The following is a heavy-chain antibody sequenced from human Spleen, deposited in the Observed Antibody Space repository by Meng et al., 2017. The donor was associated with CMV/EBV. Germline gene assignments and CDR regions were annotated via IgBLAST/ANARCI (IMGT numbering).Heavy chain of an antibody. V-gene: IGHV4-59*01. J-gene: IGHJ4*02. CDR2: ISYSGST. D-gene: IGHD6-6*01. CDR1: GGSISSYC. CDR3: ARGAGRFDY. Sequence: TLSLTCTVSGGSISSYCWSWIRQPPGKGLEWIGYISYSGSTIYNPSLKSRVTIAIDTSKNQFSLKVSSVTAADTAEYYCARGAGRFDYWGQGTLVPSPQ.